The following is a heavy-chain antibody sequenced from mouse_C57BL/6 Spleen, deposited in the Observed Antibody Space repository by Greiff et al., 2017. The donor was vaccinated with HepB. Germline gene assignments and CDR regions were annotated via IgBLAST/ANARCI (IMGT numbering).Heavy chain of an antibody. CDR2: IYPGDGDT. J-gene: IGHJ2*01. CDR1: GYAFSSYW. Sequence: VKLVESGAELVKPGASVKISCKASGYAFSSYWMNWVKQRHGTGLEWIGQIYPGDGDTNYNGKFKGKATLTADKSSSTAYMQLSSLTSEDSAVYFCARTHYVSSYDYFDYWGQGTTLTVAS. V-gene: IGHV1-80*01. CDR3: ARTHYVSSYDYFDY. D-gene: IGHD1-1*01.